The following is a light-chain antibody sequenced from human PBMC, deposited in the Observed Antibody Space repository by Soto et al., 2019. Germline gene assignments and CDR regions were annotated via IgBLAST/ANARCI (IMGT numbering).Light chain of an antibody. CDR3: QQYNIYWGLT. V-gene: IGKV1-5*03. J-gene: IGKJ4*01. CDR1: QSISSW. Sequence: DIQMTQSPSTLSASVGDRVTITCRASQSISSWLAWYQEKPGKAPKLLIYKASTFESGVPSRFSGSGSGTEFTLTITSLQPDDFETYYCQQYNIYWGLTFGGGTKVEIK. CDR2: KAS.